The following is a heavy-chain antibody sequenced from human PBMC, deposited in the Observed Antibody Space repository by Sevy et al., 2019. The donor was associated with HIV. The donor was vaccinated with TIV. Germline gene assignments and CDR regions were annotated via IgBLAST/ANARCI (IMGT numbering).Heavy chain of an antibody. CDR3: ATDIGATGIAVVAN. V-gene: IGHV3-9*01. Sequence: GGSLRLSCAASGFTFDDFAMHWVRQVPGKGLEWVSGLNWDSGSVACADSVKGRFTISRDNAKNALFLQMNSLRAEDTALYYCATDIGATGIAVVANWGQGIQVTVSS. CDR2: LNWDSGSV. J-gene: IGHJ4*02. D-gene: IGHD6-19*01. CDR1: GFTFDDFA.